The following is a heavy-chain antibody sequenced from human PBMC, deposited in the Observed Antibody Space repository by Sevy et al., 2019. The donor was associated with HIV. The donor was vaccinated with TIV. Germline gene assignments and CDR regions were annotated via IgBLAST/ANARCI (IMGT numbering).Heavy chain of an antibody. CDR2: ISCSGGST. Sequence: GGSLRLSCAASGFTFSTYAMNWVRQAPGRGLEWVSCISCSGGSTLYADSVKGRFTISRYNSRNTLYLHMDSLRADDTAVDFCAKDFYAGSGYYPQGAFDIWGQGTMVTVSS. CDR3: AKDFYAGSGYYPQGAFDI. J-gene: IGHJ3*02. CDR1: GFTFSTYA. V-gene: IGHV3-23*01. D-gene: IGHD3-22*01.